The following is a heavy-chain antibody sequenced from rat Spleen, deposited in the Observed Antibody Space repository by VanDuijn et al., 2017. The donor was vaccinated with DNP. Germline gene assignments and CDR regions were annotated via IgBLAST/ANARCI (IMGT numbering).Heavy chain of an antibody. Sequence: QVQLKESGPGLVQPSQTLSLTCTVSGFSLTSYHVPWVRQPPGKGLEWMGRIQSGGSTDYNSALKSRLRISRDTSKSQVFLKMNSLQTEDTAIYFCARVGLGTPLDYWGQGVMVTVSS. CDR3: ARVGLGTPLDY. D-gene: IGHD1-6*01. J-gene: IGHJ2*01. CDR1: GFSLTSYH. V-gene: IGHV2-27*01. CDR2: IQSGGST.